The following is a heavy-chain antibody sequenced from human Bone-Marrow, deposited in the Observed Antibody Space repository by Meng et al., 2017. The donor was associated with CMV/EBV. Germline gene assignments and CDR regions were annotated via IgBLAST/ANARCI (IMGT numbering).Heavy chain of an antibody. D-gene: IGHD2-2*02. Sequence: SVKVSCKASGGTFSSYAISWVRQAPGQGLEWMGGIIPIFGTANYAQKFQGRVTITTDESTSTAYMELSSLRSEDTAVYYCARDGCSSTSRYNYYYYGMDVWGQGTTVTVSS. J-gene: IGHJ6*02. CDR2: IIPIFGTA. V-gene: IGHV1-69*05. CDR1: GGTFSSYA. CDR3: ARDGCSSTSRYNYYYYGMDV.